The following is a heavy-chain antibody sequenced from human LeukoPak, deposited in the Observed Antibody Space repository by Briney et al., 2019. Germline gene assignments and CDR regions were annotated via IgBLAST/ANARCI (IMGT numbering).Heavy chain of an antibody. CDR1: GGSISSGDYY. D-gene: IGHD4-17*01. CDR2: IYYSGST. V-gene: IGHV4-30-4*01. Sequence: SETQSLTCTVSGGSISSGDYYWSWIRQPPGKGLEWIGYIYYSGSTYYNPSLKSRVTISVDTSKNQFSLKLSSVTAADTAVYYCARAERAVTPEEAFDIWGQGTMVTVSS. CDR3: ARAERAVTPEEAFDI. J-gene: IGHJ3*02.